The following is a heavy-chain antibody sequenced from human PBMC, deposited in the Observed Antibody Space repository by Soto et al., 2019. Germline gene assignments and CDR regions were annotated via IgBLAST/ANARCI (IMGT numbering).Heavy chain of an antibody. V-gene: IGHV3-49*04. CDR3: TRVGKFDY. J-gene: IGHJ4*02. CDR1: GVTFAAYT. CDR2: IRSEANGGTT. Sequence: PGGSLRLSCTGSGVTFAAYTMSWVRQAPGKGLECVGLIRSEANGGTTHYAASVHGGFIISRDDSRGIAFLQMNNLKSEDTAVYYCTRVGKFDYWGQGTLVTVSS. D-gene: IGHD1-26*01.